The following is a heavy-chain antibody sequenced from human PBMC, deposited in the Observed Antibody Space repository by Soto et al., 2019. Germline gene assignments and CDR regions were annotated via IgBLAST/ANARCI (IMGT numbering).Heavy chain of an antibody. CDR1: GFTFSSYA. D-gene: IGHD6-6*01. V-gene: IGHV3-23*01. J-gene: IGHJ4*02. Sequence: EVQLLESGGGLVQPGGSLRLSCAASGFTFSSYAMSWVRQAPGKGLEWVSAISGSGGSTYDADSVKGRFTISRDNSKNTLYLQMNSLRAEDTAVYYCAKTPIAARRGAHDYWGQGTLVTVSS. CDR2: ISGSGGST. CDR3: AKTPIAARRGAHDY.